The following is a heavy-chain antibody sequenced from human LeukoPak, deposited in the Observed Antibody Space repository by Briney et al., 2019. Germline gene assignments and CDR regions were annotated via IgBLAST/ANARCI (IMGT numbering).Heavy chain of an antibody. CDR2: IYYSGST. D-gene: IGHD3-9*01. J-gene: IGHJ3*02. CDR1: GGSISSSSYY. V-gene: IGHV4-39*01. Sequence: NPSETLSLTCTVSGGSISSSSYYWGWIRQPPGKGLEWIGSIYYSGSTYYNPSLKSRVTISVDTSKNQFSLKLSSVTAADTAVYYCARHPYDIHAFDIWGQGTMVTVSS. CDR3: ARHPYDIHAFDI.